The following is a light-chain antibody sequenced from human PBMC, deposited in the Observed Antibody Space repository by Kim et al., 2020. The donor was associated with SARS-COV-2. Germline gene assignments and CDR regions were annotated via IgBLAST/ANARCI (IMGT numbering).Light chain of an antibody. CDR2: GAS. CDR1: QSDSSSN. CDR3: QQDYNLPPWT. V-gene: IGKV3D-7*01. J-gene: IGKJ1*01. Sequence: PGDRVTLSCRASQSDSSSNLPWYQQKPGQAPRLLIYGASTRPTGIPARFSGSGSGTDFTLTISSLQPEDFAVYYCQQDYNLPPWTFGQGTKVDIK.